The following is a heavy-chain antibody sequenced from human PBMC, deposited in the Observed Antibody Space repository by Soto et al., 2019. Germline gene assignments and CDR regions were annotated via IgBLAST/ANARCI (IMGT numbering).Heavy chain of an antibody. D-gene: IGHD6-19*01. J-gene: IGHJ6*03. CDR2: ISYDGSNK. CDR1: GFTFSSYG. Sequence: GGSLRLSCAASGFTFSSYGMHWVRQAPGKGLEWVAVISYDGSNKYYADSVKGRFTISRDNSKNTLYLQMNSLRAEDTAVYYCAKDRAQWLSYYYYYYMDVWGKGTTVTVSS. V-gene: IGHV3-30*18. CDR3: AKDRAQWLSYYYYYYMDV.